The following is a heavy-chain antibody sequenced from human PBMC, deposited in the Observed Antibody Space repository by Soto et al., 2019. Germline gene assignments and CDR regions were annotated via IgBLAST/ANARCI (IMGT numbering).Heavy chain of an antibody. CDR3: ASFRREKFTVTTTGYYYYMDV. V-gene: IGHV4-34*01. CDR1: GGSFSGYY. Sequence: SETLSLTCAVYGGSFSGYYWSWIRQPPGKGLEWIGEINHSGSTNYNPSLKSRVTISVDTSKNQFSLKLSSVTAADTAVYYCASFRREKFTVTTTGYYYYMDVWGKGTTVTVSS. D-gene: IGHD4-4*01. J-gene: IGHJ6*03. CDR2: INHSGST.